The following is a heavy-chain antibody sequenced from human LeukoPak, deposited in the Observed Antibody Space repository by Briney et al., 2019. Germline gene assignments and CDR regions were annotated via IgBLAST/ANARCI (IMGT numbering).Heavy chain of an antibody. J-gene: IGHJ4*02. CDR1: GGSFSGYY. V-gene: IGHV4-34*01. D-gene: IGHD6-19*01. CDR3: TYTGWYKVPDY. Sequence: SETLSLTCAVYGGSFSGYYCSWIRQPPGKGLEWIGHITHSGSTNYNPSLKSRVTISVDTSKNQFSLKLSSVTAADTAVYYCTYTGWYKVPDYWGQGTLVTVSS. CDR2: ITHSGST.